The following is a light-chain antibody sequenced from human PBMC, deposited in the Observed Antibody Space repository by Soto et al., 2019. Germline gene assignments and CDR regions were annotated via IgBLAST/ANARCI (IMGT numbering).Light chain of an antibody. CDR1: QGISSH. J-gene: IGKJ1*01. CDR3: LQNHNYPRT. Sequence: DIQVTQSPSFLSASVGDRVTITCRASQGISSHLTWYQQAPGKAPKVLIYAASTLQSGVPSRFSGSGSGAQFTLTITSLRPEDSAIYYCLQNHNYPRTFGQGTKVEI. V-gene: IGKV1-9*01. CDR2: AAS.